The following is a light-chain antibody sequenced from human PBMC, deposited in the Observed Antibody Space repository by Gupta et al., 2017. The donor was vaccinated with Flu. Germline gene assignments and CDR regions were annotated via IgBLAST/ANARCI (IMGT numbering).Light chain of an antibody. CDR2: EVN. CDR1: SSDIGDYNS. V-gene: IGLV2-14*01. J-gene: IGLJ1*01. Sequence: QSALTQPASVSGSHGQSITISCTGTSSDIGDYNSVSWYQHHPGEAPKLVIFEVNNRPSGVSDRFSGSKSGDSASLTLSGLQAEDEADYYCISYPRSVFFFGAGTTVTV. CDR3: ISYPRSVFF.